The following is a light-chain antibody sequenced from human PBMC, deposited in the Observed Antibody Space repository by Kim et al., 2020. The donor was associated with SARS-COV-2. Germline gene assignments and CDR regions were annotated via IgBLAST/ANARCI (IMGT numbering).Light chain of an antibody. V-gene: IGLV1-47*01. J-gene: IGLJ3*02. CDR2: RNH. CDR3: ASRDDGLNGPV. CDR1: MSNIGNNF. Sequence: GQSVTISCSGSMSNIGNNFVYWYQQLPGAAPKLLVYRNHERPSGVPDRFSGSKSDTSASLAITGLRSADEADYYCASRDDGLNGPVFGGGTKLTVL.